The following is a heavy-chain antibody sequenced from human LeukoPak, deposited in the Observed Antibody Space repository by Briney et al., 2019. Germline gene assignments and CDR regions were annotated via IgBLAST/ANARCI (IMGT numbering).Heavy chain of an antibody. J-gene: IGHJ4*02. CDR2: ISSSSSYT. Sequence: GGSLRLSCAASGFTFSDYYMSWIRQAPGKGLEWVSYISSSSSYTNYADSVKGRFTISRDNAKNSLYLQMNSLRAEDTAVYYCARRASGYEYFDYWGQGTLVTVSS. V-gene: IGHV3-11*03. CDR3: ARRASGYEYFDY. CDR1: GFTFSDYY. D-gene: IGHD5-12*01.